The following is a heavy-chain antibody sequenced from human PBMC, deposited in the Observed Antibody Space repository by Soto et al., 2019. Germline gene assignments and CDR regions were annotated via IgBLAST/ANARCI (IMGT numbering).Heavy chain of an antibody. V-gene: IGHV1-69*06. CDR1: GGTFSSYA. CDR2: IIPIFGTA. J-gene: IGHJ5*02. D-gene: IGHD1-7*01. CDR3: ARDITGTTGPWFDP. Sequence: ASVKVSCKVSGGTFSSYAISWVRQAPGQGLEWMGGIIPIFGTANYARKFQGRVTITADKSTSTAYMELSSLRSEDTAVYYCARDITGTTGPWFDPWGQGTLVTVSS.